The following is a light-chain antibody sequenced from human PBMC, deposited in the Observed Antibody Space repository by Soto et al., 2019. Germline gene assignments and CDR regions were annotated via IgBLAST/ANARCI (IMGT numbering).Light chain of an antibody. V-gene: IGKV1-39*01. Sequence: DVQMTQSPSSLYASVGDRVTITCRASQSINKNLNWFQQKPGKAPELLIYGASNLHSGVPSRFSGSGSGTDFTLTISSLQPEDFATYYCQMSYSRSTSAFGPGTNVDIK. J-gene: IGKJ3*01. CDR1: QSINKN. CDR3: QMSYSRSTSA. CDR2: GAS.